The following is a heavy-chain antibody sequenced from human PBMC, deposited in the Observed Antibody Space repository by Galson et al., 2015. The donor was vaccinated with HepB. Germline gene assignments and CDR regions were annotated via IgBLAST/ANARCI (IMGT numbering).Heavy chain of an antibody. CDR3: ARGGPTSSSWTIYYYYGMDV. D-gene: IGHD6-13*01. Sequence: QVQLQESGPGLVKPSETLSLTCTVSGGSISSYYWSWIRQPPGKGLEWIGYIYYSGSTNYNPSLKSRVTISVDTSKNQFSLKLSSVTAADTAVYYCARGGPTSSSWTIYYYYGMDVWGQGTTVTVSS. V-gene: IGHV4-59*01. CDR1: GGSISSYY. CDR2: IYYSGST. J-gene: IGHJ6*02.